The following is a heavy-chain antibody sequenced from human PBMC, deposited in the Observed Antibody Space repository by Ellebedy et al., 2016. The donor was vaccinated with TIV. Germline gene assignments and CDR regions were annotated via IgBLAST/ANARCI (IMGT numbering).Heavy chain of an antibody. CDR2: IHYSGSI. J-gene: IGHJ5*02. V-gene: IGHV4-59*01. D-gene: IGHD1-1*01. CDR3: ARDRFWGNWRYKGNWLDP. Sequence: SETLSLTCTVSGGSISDSSWSWIRQAPGKGLEWIAYIHYSGSIDYSPSLKSRLTVSRDPSKNEVSLSVTSVTAADTAVYYFARDRFWGNWRYKGNWLDPWGQGTLVTVSS. CDR1: GGSISDSS.